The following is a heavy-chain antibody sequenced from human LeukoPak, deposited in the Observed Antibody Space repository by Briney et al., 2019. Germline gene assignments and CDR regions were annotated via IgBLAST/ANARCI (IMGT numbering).Heavy chain of an antibody. CDR1: GGSISSSSYY. Sequence: SETLSLTCTVSGGSISSSSYYWGWIRQPPGEWLEWIGSIYYSGSTYYNPSLKSRVTISVDTSKNQFSLKLSSVTAADTAVYYCAILVGAAVSDAFDIWGQGTMVTVSS. V-gene: IGHV4-39*01. J-gene: IGHJ3*02. CDR3: AILVGAAVSDAFDI. CDR2: IYYSGST. D-gene: IGHD1-26*01.